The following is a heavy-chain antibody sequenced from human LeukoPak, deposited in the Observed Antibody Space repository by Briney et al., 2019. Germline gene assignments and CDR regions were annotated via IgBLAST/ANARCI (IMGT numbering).Heavy chain of an antibody. CDR2: ISWNSGSI. J-gene: IGHJ4*02. CDR1: GFTFDDYA. D-gene: IGHD2-15*01. V-gene: IGHV3-9*01. Sequence: GGSLRLSCAASGFTFDDYAMHWARQAPGKGLEWVSGISWNSGSIGYADSVKGRFTISRDNAKNSLYLQMNSLRAEDTALYYCAKDITRRDIPTLNFDYWGQGTLVTVSS. CDR3: AKDITRRDIPTLNFDY.